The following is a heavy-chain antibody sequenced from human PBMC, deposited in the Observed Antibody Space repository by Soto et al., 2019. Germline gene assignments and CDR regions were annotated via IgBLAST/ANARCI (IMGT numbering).Heavy chain of an antibody. CDR1: GYTFTNYA. D-gene: IGHD6-19*01. Sequence: QVQLVQSGAEVKKPGASVKVSCKASGYTFTNYAMHWVRQAPGQRLEWMGWINTGNGNTKYSQKFQGRVTISRDTSASTAYMELSSLRSEDTAVYFCAKGAEHSNGWSFDYWGQGTLVTVSS. J-gene: IGHJ4*02. CDR3: AKGAEHSNGWSFDY. V-gene: IGHV1-3*04. CDR2: INTGNGNT.